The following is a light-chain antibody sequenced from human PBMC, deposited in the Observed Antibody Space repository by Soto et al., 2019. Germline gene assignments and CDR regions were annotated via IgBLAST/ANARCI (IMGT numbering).Light chain of an antibody. Sequence: IVMIQSPESLAVSLGERATFNCKSSHSLLYTSDNRNYLAWYQKKPGQPPKLLMHWASTREPGVPDRFSGSGSGTDFTLTISRVQAEDVAVYYCQQYYSLYTFGQGTRLEI. CDR3: QQYYSLYT. J-gene: IGKJ2*01. CDR1: HSLLYTSDNRNY. CDR2: WAS. V-gene: IGKV4-1*01.